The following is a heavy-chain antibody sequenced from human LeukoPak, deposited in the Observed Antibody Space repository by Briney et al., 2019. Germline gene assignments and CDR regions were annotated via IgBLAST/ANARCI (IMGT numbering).Heavy chain of an antibody. D-gene: IGHD6-13*01. CDR3: ARDATTEPGTVYMDV. J-gene: IGHJ6*03. CDR1: GTGFTNYW. CDR2: ISTSGSII. Sequence: GESLKISCQVSGTGFTNYWIGWVRQAPGKGLEWILHISTSGSIIHYADSVKGRFTISRDNAKNSLYLQMNSLRAEDTALYFCARDATTEPGTVYMDVWGKGTTVTISS. V-gene: IGHV3-48*03.